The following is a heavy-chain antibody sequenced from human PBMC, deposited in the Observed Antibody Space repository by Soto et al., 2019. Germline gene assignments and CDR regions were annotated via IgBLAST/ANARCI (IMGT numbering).Heavy chain of an antibody. D-gene: IGHD3-10*01. Sequence: EVQLVESGGALVQPGGSLRLSCAASGFTFSYYWMHWVRQPPGKGLVWVSRIHSDGSATTYADSVKGRFTISRDNAKNPLYLQLNSLTAEDTAVYYCARGDRGALDDWGQGTLVTVSS. CDR1: GFTFSYYW. V-gene: IGHV3-74*03. CDR2: IHSDGSAT. CDR3: ARGDRGALDD. J-gene: IGHJ4*02.